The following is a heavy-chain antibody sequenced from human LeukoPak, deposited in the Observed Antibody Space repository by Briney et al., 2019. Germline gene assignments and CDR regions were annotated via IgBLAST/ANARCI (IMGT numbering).Heavy chain of an antibody. CDR3: AKGSGYDSSGYYSDSYYFDY. Sequence: GGSLRLSCAASGFTFSSYAMSWVRQAPGKGLEWVSTISGSGDTTYYTDSVKGRFTISRDNSKNTPYLQMNSLRADDTAVYYCAKGSGYDSSGYYSDSYYFDYWGQGTLVTVSS. CDR1: GFTFSSYA. CDR2: ISGSGDTT. D-gene: IGHD3-22*01. J-gene: IGHJ4*02. V-gene: IGHV3-23*01.